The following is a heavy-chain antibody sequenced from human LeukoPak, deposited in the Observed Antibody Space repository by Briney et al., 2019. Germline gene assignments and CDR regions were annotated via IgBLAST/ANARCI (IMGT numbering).Heavy chain of an antibody. CDR2: IYSGGST. V-gene: IGHV3-53*01. CDR3: AKDQKYQLYNWFDP. CDR1: GFTVSSNY. Sequence: GGSLRLSCAASGFTVSSNYMSWVRQAPGKGLEWVSVIYSGGSTYYADSVKGRFTISRDNSKNTLYLQMNSLRAEDTAVYYCAKDQKYQLYNWFDPWGQGTLVTVSS. D-gene: IGHD2-2*01. J-gene: IGHJ5*02.